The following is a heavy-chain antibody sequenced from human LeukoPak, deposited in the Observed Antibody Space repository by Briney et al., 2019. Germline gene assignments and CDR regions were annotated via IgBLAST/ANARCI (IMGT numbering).Heavy chain of an antibody. CDR3: ARAFPGYCSGGSCQNWFDP. J-gene: IGHJ5*02. CDR1: GFTFSSSA. V-gene: IGHV3-21*01. D-gene: IGHD2-15*01. Sequence: GGSLRLSCAASGFTFSSSAMNWVRQAPGKGLEWVSSINNVGSHIYYADSVKGRFTISRDNAKNSLYLQMNSLRAEDTAVYYCARAFPGYCSGGSCQNWFDPWGQGTLVTVSS. CDR2: INNVGSHI.